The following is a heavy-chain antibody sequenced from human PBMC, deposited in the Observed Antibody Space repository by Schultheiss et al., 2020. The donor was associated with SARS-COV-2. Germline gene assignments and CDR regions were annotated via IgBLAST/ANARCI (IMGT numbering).Heavy chain of an antibody. CDR2: IYTSGST. J-gene: IGHJ3*02. CDR3: ATAKEDAFDI. CDR1: GGSISSSNW. V-gene: IGHV4-4*02. Sequence: SETLSLTCTVSGGSISSSNWWSWVRQPPGKGLEWIGRIYTSGSTNYNPSLKSRVTISVDTSKNQFSLKLSSVTAADTAVYYCATAKEDAFDIWGQGTMVTVSS.